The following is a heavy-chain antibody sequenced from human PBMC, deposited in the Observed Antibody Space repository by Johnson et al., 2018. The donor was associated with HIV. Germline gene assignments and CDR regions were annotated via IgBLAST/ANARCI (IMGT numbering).Heavy chain of an antibody. Sequence: VQLVESGGGLVQPGGSLRLSCAASGFTFSSYDMHWVRQATGKGLEWVSAIGTAGDTYYPGSVKGRFTISRENAKNSLYLQMNSLRAEDTAVYFCARDGSSWITGPYDAFDIWGQGTMVTVSS. D-gene: IGHD6-13*01. CDR1: GFTFSSYD. CDR2: IGTAGDT. V-gene: IGHV3-13*01. CDR3: ARDGSSWITGPYDAFDI. J-gene: IGHJ3*02.